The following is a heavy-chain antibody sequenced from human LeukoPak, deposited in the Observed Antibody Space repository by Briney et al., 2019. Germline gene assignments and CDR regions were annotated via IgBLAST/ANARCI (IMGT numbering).Heavy chain of an antibody. Sequence: LSLTCTVSGGSISSGGYYWSWIRQAPGKGLEWVSYISSSGSTIYYADSVKGRFTISRDNAKNSLYLQMNSLRAEDTAVYYCARGALALQLWYYWGQGTLVTVSS. D-gene: IGHD5-18*01. CDR1: GGSISSGGYY. CDR2: ISSSGSTI. CDR3: ARGALALQLWYY. V-gene: IGHV3-11*01. J-gene: IGHJ4*02.